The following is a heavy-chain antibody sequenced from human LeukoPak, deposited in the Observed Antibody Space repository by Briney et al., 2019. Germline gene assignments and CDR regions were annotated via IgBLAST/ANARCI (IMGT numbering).Heavy chain of an antibody. CDR3: AKEGDIEYYYGSGNLDY. CDR1: GFTFSSYA. V-gene: IGHV3-23*01. J-gene: IGHJ4*02. CDR2: ISGSGGST. D-gene: IGHD3-10*01. Sequence: GGSLRLSCAASGFTFSSYAMSWVRQAPGKGLEWVSAISGSGGSTYYADSVKGRFTISRDNSKNTLYLQMNSLRAEDTAVYYCAKEGDIEYYYGSGNLDYWGQGTLVTVSS.